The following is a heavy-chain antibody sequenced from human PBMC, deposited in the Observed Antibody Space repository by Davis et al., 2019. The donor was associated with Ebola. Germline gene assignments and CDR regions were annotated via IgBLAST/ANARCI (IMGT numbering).Heavy chain of an antibody. V-gene: IGHV3-30*18. CDR2: ISYDGSNK. J-gene: IGHJ4*02. D-gene: IGHD3-16*02. Sequence: GESLKISCAASGFTFSSYGMHWVRQAPGKGLEWVAVISYDGSNKYYADSVKGRFTISRDNSKNTLYLQMNSLRAEDTAVYYCAKEDYDYVWGSYRHRGFDYWGQGTLVTVSS. CDR1: GFTFSSYG. CDR3: AKEDYDYVWGSYRHRGFDY.